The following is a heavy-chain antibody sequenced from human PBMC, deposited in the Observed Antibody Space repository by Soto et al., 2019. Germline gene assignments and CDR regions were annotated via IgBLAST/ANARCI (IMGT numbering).Heavy chain of an antibody. CDR1: GGSFSGYY. Sequence: QVQLQQWGAGLLKPSETLSLTCAVYGGSFSGYYWSWIRQPPGKGLEWIGEINHRGSTNYNPSLKSRVTISVDTSKNQFSLKLSSVTAADTAVYYCARRRSGCSGGSCYYVDYWGQGTLVTVSS. J-gene: IGHJ4*02. CDR2: INHRGST. CDR3: ARRRSGCSGGSCYYVDY. V-gene: IGHV4-34*01. D-gene: IGHD2-15*01.